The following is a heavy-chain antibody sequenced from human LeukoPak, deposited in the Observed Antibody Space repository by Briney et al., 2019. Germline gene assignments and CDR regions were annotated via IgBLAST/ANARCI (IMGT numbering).Heavy chain of an antibody. CDR1: GCTFSNYA. CDR3: ARAYGSRDGYNSDY. J-gene: IGHJ4*02. V-gene: IGHV3-23*01. Sequence: PGGSLRLSCAASGCTFSNYAMTWVRQAPGKGLEWVSVISGSGGNTYYADSVKGRFTISRDNAKNSLYLQMNSLGAEETAVYYCARAYGSRDGYNSDYWGQGTLVTVSS. D-gene: IGHD5-24*01. CDR2: ISGSGGNT.